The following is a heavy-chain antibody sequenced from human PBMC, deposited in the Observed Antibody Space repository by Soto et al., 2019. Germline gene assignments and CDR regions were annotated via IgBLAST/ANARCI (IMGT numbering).Heavy chain of an antibody. J-gene: IGHJ6*02. Sequence: QVQLQESGPGLVKPSGTLSLTCAVSGGSISSSNWWSWVRQPPGKGLEWIGEIYHSGSANYNPSLKSRVTRSVDKSKNQFSLKLSSVTAAETAVYYCARSPDSSGYYPRWYYYGMDVWGQGTTVTVSS. V-gene: IGHV4-4*02. CDR2: IYHSGSA. D-gene: IGHD3-22*01. CDR3: ARSPDSSGYYPRWYYYGMDV. CDR1: GGSISSSNW.